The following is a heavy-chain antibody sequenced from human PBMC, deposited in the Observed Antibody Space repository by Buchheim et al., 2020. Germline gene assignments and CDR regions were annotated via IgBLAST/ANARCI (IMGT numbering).Heavy chain of an antibody. Sequence: QVQLQESGPGLVKPSETLSLTCTVSGGSISSYYWSWIRQPPGKGLEWIGYIYYSGSTNYNPSLKSRVTISVDTSKNQFSLKLSSVTAADTAVYYCASTEVVPAAAYNWFDPWGQGTL. J-gene: IGHJ5*02. CDR2: IYYSGST. CDR3: ASTEVVPAAAYNWFDP. CDR1: GGSISSYY. D-gene: IGHD2-2*01. V-gene: IGHV4-59*08.